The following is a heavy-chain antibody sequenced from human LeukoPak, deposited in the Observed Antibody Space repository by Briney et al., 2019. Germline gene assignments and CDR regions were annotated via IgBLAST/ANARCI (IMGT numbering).Heavy chain of an antibody. CDR3: ARALVVPAATRPTQFDY. J-gene: IGHJ4*02. CDR1: GGSFSGYY. V-gene: IGHV4-34*01. Sequence: KPSETLSLTCAVYGGSFSGYYWSWIRQPPGKGLEWIGEINHSGSTNYNPSLKSRVTISVDTSKNLFSLKLSSVTAADTAVYYCARALVVPAATRPTQFDYWGQGTLVTVSS. CDR2: INHSGST. D-gene: IGHD2-2*01.